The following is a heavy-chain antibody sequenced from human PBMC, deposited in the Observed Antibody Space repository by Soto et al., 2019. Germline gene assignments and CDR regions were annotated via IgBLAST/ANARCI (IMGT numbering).Heavy chain of an antibody. CDR2: IPGSGGHKLHP. V-gene: IGHV3-23*01. CDR1: GFTFTNYA. D-gene: IGHD2-21*02. Sequence: GGSLRLSCAASGFTFTNYAMSWVRLAPGQGLEWVSTIPGSGGHKLHPEYADSVKGRFTISRDNSKDTLYLQMDSLSAEDTAVYYCTEESASDMGYMDFLGQGTTVAVSS. CDR3: TEESASDMGYMDF. J-gene: IGHJ6*03.